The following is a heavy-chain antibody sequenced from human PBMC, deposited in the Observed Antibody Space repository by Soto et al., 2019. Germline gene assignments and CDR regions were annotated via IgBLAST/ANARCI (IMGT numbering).Heavy chain of an antibody. D-gene: IGHD3-10*01. V-gene: IGHV4-39*01. CDR2: ISYSRST. CDR3: ARRVSGGSGSYYNDHFDS. CDR1: GGSIISNDYY. J-gene: IGHJ4*02. Sequence: PSETLSLTCTVSGGSIISNDYYWGWIRQPPGKGLEWIGTISYSRSTYYNSSLKSRVTMSVDTSKNQFSLKLSSVTAADTAVYYCARRVSGGSGSYYNDHFDSWGQGTLVTVSS.